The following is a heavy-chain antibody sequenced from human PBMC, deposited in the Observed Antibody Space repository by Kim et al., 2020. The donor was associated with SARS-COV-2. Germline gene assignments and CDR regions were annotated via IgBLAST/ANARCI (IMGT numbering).Heavy chain of an antibody. CDR1: GFTFSDYY. D-gene: IGHD6-13*01. V-gene: IGHV3-11*01. CDR2: ISSSGSTI. CDR3: AREDSSSWYHYYYGMDV. Sequence: GGSLRLSCAASGFTFSDYYMSWIRQAPGKGLEWVSYISSSGSTIYYADSVKGRFTISRDNAKNSLYLQMNSLRAEDTAVYYCAREDSSSWYHYYYGMDVWSQGTTVTVSS. J-gene: IGHJ6*02.